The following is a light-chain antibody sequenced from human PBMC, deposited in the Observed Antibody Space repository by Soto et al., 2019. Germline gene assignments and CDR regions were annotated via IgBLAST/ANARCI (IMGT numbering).Light chain of an antibody. CDR2: GAS. Sequence: EIVLTQSPGTLSLSPGERATLSCGASQSVRTTYLAWYQQKFGQAPRLLIYGASNRATGIPDRFSGSGSGTDFTLTISRLEPEDFAVYYCQQYGSPPPVTFGGGTKVDIK. V-gene: IGKV3-20*01. J-gene: IGKJ4*01. CDR3: QQYGSPPPVT. CDR1: QSVRTTY.